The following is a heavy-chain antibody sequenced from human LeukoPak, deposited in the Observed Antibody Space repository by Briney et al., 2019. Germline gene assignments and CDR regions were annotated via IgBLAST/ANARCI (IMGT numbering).Heavy chain of an antibody. CDR1: GITFSSYS. D-gene: IGHD3-16*01. CDR3: ARDQGGLGY. CDR2: ISSFSGTI. V-gene: IGHV3-48*01. Sequence: PGGSLRLSCVASGITFSSYSMNGVRQAPGKGVEWVSYISSFSGTINYADSVKGRFTISRDNAKNSLYLQMNSLRAEDTAVYYCARDQGGLGYWGQGTLVTVSS. J-gene: IGHJ4*02.